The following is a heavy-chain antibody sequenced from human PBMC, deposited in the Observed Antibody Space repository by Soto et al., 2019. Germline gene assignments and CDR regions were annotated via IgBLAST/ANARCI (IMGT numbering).Heavy chain of an antibody. J-gene: IGHJ4*01. Sequence: SETLSLTCSVSGVTMSYGGYSWSWIPQSPGQGLVWLGCVSRLETTYSNPSLKSRLFFTINSTNNQFFLSMRPMTAAAKAVYYCARGGGYDSFDFWGQGTQVTVSS. V-gene: IGHV4-30-2*06. CDR3: ARGGGYDSFDF. CDR1: GVTMSYGGYS. D-gene: IGHD2-15*01. CDR2: VSRLETT.